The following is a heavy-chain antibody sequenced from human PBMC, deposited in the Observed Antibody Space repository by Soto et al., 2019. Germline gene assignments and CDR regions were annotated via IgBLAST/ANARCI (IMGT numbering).Heavy chain of an antibody. V-gene: IGHV3-23*01. Sequence: GGSLRVLCAASGVTVNSYAMNWVRQAPGKGLAWGSAIGTDGNTYYANSVKGRFTISRDNSRTTLYLQMNRLRVEDTALYYCVRKYPGTRPFDYWGQGTLVTVSS. CDR3: VRKYPGTRPFDY. CDR2: IGTDGNT. J-gene: IGHJ4*01. D-gene: IGHD2-2*01. CDR1: GVTVNSYA.